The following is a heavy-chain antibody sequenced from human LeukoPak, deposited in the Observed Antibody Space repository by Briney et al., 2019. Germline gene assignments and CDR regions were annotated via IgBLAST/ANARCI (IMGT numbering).Heavy chain of an antibody. D-gene: IGHD3-3*01. CDR1: GFTFSSYA. CDR2: ISYDGSNK. V-gene: IGHV3-30-3*01. J-gene: IGHJ3*02. CDR3: ARVRGAFDI. Sequence: GGSLRLSCAASGFTFSSYAMHWVRQAPGKGLEWVAVISYDGSNKYYADSVKGRFTISRDNSKNTLYLQMNSLRAEDTAVYYCARVRGAFDIWGQGTKVTVSS.